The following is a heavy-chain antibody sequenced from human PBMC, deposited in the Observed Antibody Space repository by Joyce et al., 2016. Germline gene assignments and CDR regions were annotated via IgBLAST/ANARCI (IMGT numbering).Heavy chain of an antibody. CDR1: GFTFSNYW. D-gene: IGHD1-26*01. V-gene: IGHV3-7*03. J-gene: IGHJ6*02. CDR3: ARDRWELLRGGYYSYYGLDV. Sequence: EVQLVESGGGLVQPGGSLRLSCAASGFTFSNYWMNWVRQAPGKGLGWVAKIDQDGSKYYVGSGKGRFTISRDNAKNSLSLQMNSLRVEDTAVYYCARDRWELLRGGYYSYYGLDVWGQGTTVTV. CDR2: IDQDGSK.